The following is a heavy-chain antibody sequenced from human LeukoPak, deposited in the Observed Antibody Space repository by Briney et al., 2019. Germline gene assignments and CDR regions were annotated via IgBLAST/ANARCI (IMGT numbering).Heavy chain of an antibody. D-gene: IGHD3-9*01. CDR3: ARGHRDYDILTGYYYNY. Sequence: PSETLSLTCAVYGRSFSGYYWSWIRQPPGKGLEWIGEINHSGSTNYNPSLKSRVTISGDTSKNQFSLKLSSVTAADTAVYYCARGHRDYDILTGYYYNYWGQGTLVTVSS. J-gene: IGHJ4*02. CDR2: INHSGST. CDR1: GRSFSGYY. V-gene: IGHV4-34*01.